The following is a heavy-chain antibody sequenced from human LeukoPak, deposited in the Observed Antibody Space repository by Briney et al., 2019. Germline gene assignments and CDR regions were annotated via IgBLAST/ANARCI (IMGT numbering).Heavy chain of an antibody. V-gene: IGHV3-48*01. CDR3: ARGGYGDYVRY. D-gene: IGHD4-17*01. CDR1: GFTFSSYS. Sequence: PGGPLRLSCAASGFTFSSYSMNWVRQAPGKGLEWVSYISSSSSTIYYADSVKGRFTISRDNAKNSLYLQMNSLRAEDTAVYYCARGGYGDYVRYWGQGTLVTVSS. CDR2: ISSSSSTI. J-gene: IGHJ4*02.